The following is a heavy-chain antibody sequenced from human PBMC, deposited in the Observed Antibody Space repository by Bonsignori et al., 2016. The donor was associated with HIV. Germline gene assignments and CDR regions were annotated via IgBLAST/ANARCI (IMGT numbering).Heavy chain of an antibody. CDR2: ISWNSGSI. J-gene: IGHJ4*02. Sequence: VRQAPGKGLEWVSGISWNSGSIGYADSVKGRFTISRDNAKNSLYLQMNSLRAEDTALYYCAKGGSGSYYFDYWGQGTLVTVSS. V-gene: IGHV3-9*01. CDR3: AKGGSGSYYFDY. D-gene: IGHD1-26*01.